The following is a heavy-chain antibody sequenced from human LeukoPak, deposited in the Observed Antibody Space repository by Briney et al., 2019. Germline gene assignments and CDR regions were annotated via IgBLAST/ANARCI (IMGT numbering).Heavy chain of an antibody. J-gene: IGHJ4*02. CDR2: ISYDGSNK. CDR3: ARDRRVFGSSFSYFDY. V-gene: IGHV3-30*01. D-gene: IGHD6-6*01. CDR1: GFTFSSYA. Sequence: GGSLRLSCAASGFTFSSYAMHWVRQAPGKGLEWVAVISYDGSNKYYADSVKGRFTISRDNSKNTLYLQMNSLRAEDTAVYYCARDRRVFGSSFSYFDYWGQGTLVTASS.